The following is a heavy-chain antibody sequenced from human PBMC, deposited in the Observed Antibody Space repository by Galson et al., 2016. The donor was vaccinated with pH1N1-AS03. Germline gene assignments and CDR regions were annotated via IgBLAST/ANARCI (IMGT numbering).Heavy chain of an antibody. CDR2: ISPIFGSA. D-gene: IGHD3-10*01. J-gene: IGHJ4*02. V-gene: IGHV1-69*06. Sequence: SCKASGGTLNNYAVNWVRQAPGQGLEWMGGISPIFGSANHAQKFQGRVTITADIFTNTAYMELSGLSSEDTAVYYGARGLTYHFGSGSVFWGQGTLVAVSS. CDR3: ARGLTYHFGSGSVF. CDR1: GGTLNNYA.